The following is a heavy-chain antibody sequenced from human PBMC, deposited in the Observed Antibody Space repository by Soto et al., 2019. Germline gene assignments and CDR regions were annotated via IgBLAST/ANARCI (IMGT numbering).Heavy chain of an antibody. V-gene: IGHV3-7*01. D-gene: IGHD1-1*01. Sequence: EVQLVESGGGLVQPGGSLRLSCAASGFTFNTYWMSWVRQAPGKGLEWVANMKKDGSLTHYLDSVRGRFTISRDNAKSSLYLEMNSLTAEDTGVYYCVRGRDGFNDGSLGPWGQGTLVIV. J-gene: IGHJ5*02. CDR2: MKKDGSLT. CDR3: VRGRDGFNDGSLGP. CDR1: GFTFNTYW.